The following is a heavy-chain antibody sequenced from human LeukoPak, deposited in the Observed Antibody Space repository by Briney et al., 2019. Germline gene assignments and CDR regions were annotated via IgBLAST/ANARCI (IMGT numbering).Heavy chain of an antibody. V-gene: IGHV3-30*02. Sequence: PGGSLRLSCAASGSTFSSYGMHWVRQAPGKGLEWVAFIRYDGSNKYYADSVKGRFTISRDNSKNTLYLQMNSLRAEDTAVYYCAKDSGHYGDYGAHYYYYYMDVWGKGTTVTISS. J-gene: IGHJ6*03. CDR3: AKDSGHYGDYGAHYYYYYMDV. CDR2: IRYDGSNK. CDR1: GSTFSSYG. D-gene: IGHD4-17*01.